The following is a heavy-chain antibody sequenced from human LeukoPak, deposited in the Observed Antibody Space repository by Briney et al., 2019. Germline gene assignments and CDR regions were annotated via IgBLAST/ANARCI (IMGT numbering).Heavy chain of an antibody. CDR2: ISTYNGNT. CDR3: ARDQATAMVQFDS. D-gene: IGHD5-18*01. CDR1: GYTFSSYG. J-gene: IGHJ4*02. Sequence: ASVKVSCKASGYTFSSYGISWVRQAPGQGLEWMGWISTYNGNTNYAQKLQGRVTMTRDTSTSTAYMELRSLRSDDTAVYYCARDQATAMVQFDSWGQGTLLTVSS. V-gene: IGHV1-18*04.